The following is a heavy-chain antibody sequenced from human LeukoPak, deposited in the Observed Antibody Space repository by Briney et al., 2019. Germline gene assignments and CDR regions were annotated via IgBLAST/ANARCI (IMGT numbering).Heavy chain of an antibody. D-gene: IGHD2-15*01. CDR3: ARQEYCSGGSCYTWFDP. Sequence: GESLKISCKGSGYSINNYLISWVRQMPVKGLEWMGMIYPADSDIRYSPSFRGQVTISADKSISTAYPQWSSLKASDTAMYYCARQEYCSGGSCYTWFDPWGQGTLVTVSS. CDR2: IYPADSDI. V-gene: IGHV5-51*01. J-gene: IGHJ5*02. CDR1: GYSINNYL.